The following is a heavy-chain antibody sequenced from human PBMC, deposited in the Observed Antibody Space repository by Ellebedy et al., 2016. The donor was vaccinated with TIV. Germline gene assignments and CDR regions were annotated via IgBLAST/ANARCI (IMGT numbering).Heavy chain of an antibody. CDR2: ISSSGGTT. CDR3: ARDQVPDVWLFIDY. CDR1: GFTFSSYS. J-gene: IGHJ4*02. Sequence: GESLKISXAASGFTFSSYSMHWVRQAPGKGLEWVAHISSSGGTTNYADSVKGRFTISRDNARNSLNLQMNTLRDEDTAVYYCARDQVPDVWLFIDYWGQGALVTVSS. V-gene: IGHV3-48*02. D-gene: IGHD5-24*01.